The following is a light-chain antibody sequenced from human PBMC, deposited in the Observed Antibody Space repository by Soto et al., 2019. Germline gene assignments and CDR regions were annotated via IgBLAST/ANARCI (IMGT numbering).Light chain of an antibody. CDR1: QSISSW. V-gene: IGKV1-5*01. J-gene: IGKJ2*01. CDR2: GAS. Sequence: DIQMTQSPSTLSASVGDRVTITCRASQSISSWLAWYQQRPREAPKLLIYGASSLESGVPSRFSGCGSGTEFTLTISSLQPTGFATYYCQQYATSSPTFGQGTKLEI. CDR3: QQYATSSPT.